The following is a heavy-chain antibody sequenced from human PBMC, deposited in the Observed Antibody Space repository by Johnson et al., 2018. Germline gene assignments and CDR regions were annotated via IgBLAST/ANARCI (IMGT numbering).Heavy chain of an antibody. CDR3: VRGLIGSASSLFQY. J-gene: IGHJ1*01. Sequence: QVRLVECGAEVKGPGASVTVCCKASGYTFTNFDLNWVRQAHGHGLEWVGWMSPKTGNTGYEQKLQGRGPMTRSPSLSTADMELSGLGSEDTAVYYCVRGLIGSASSLFQYWGQGTPVTVSS. V-gene: IGHV1-8*01. CDR2: MSPKTGNT. CDR1: GYTFTNFD. D-gene: IGHD2-2*01.